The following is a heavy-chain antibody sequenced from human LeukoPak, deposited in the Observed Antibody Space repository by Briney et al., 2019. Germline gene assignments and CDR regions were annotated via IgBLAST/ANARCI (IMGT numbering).Heavy chain of an antibody. CDR3: AKGGGYGSGTYSED. V-gene: IGHV3-23*01. Sequence: RGSLRLSCAASGFTFSTYGMTWFRQAPGRGLEWVSGISGSGLNTYYADSVKGRFTSSRDNSKNMLYLQMNSLRAEDTAVYYCAKGGGYGSGTYSEDWGQGILVTVSS. J-gene: IGHJ4*02. D-gene: IGHD3-10*01. CDR1: GFTFSTYG. CDR2: ISGSGLNT.